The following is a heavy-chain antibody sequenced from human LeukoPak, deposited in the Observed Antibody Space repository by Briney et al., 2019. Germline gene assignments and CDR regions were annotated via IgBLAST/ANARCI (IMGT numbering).Heavy chain of an antibody. J-gene: IGHJ4*02. D-gene: IGHD3-10*01. CDR1: GFTFSSYA. V-gene: IGHV3-23*01. Sequence: GGSLRLSCAASGFTFSSYAMSWVRQAPGKGLEWVSAISGSGGSTYYADSVKDRFTISRDNSKNTLYLQMNSLRAEDTAVYYCAKYSGSGSYAYYFDYWGQGTLVTVSS. CDR2: ISGSGGST. CDR3: AKYSGSGSYAYYFDY.